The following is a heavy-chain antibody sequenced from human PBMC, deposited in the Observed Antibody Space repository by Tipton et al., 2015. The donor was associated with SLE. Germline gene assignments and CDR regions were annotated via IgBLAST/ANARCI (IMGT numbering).Heavy chain of an antibody. CDR2: IYTSGST. V-gene: IGHV4-61*09. CDR1: GGSISSGSYY. CDR3: ARDSSGYSIFFDY. D-gene: IGHD3-22*01. Sequence: TLSLTCTFSGGSISSGSYYWNWIRQPAGKGLEWIGYIYTSGSTNYNPSLKSRVTISVDTSKNQFSLKLSSVTAADTAVYYCARDSSGYSIFFDYWGQGTLVTVSS. J-gene: IGHJ4*02.